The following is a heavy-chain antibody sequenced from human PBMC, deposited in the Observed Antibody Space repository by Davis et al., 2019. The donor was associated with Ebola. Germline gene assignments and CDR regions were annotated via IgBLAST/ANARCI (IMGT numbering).Heavy chain of an antibody. D-gene: IGHD2-8*01. Sequence: AASVKVSCKASGYTFTNYYMHWVRQAPGQGLEWMGRINHNSGVTNYAQKFQGRVTMTRDTSISTAYMELSTLRSDDTAMFYCASTKAGLDYWGQGSLVTVSS. V-gene: IGHV1-2*06. J-gene: IGHJ4*02. CDR3: ASTKAGLDY. CDR2: INHNSGVT. CDR1: GYTFTNYY.